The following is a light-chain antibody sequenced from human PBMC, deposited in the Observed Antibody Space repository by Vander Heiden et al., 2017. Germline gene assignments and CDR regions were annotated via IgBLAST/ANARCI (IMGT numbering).Light chain of an antibody. Sequence: IVLPQSPGPLSLSPGERATLSSRASQSVSSSYLAWYQQKPGQAPRLLIYGASSRATGIPDRFSGSGSGTDFTITISRLEPEDFAGYYCQQYGRTFGQGTKLEIK. CDR3: QQYGRT. CDR2: GAS. J-gene: IGKJ2*01. V-gene: IGKV3-20*01. CDR1: QSVSSSY.